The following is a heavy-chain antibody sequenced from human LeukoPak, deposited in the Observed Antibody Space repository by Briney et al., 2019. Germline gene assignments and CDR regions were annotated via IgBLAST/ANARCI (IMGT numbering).Heavy chain of an antibody. CDR2: IKQDGSEK. Sequence: GGSLRLSCAASGFTFSSYWMTWIRQAPGKGLEWVANIKQDGSEKYYVDSVKGRFTISRDNAKNSLYLKMNSLRAEDTAVYYCARDTGGGYSCYDCRGQGTLVTVSS. V-gene: IGHV3-7*01. CDR1: GFTFSSYW. J-gene: IGHJ4*02. D-gene: IGHD5-18*01. CDR3: ARDTGGGYSCYDC.